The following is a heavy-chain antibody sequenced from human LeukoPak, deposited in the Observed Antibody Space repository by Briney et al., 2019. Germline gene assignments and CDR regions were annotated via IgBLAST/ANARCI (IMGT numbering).Heavy chain of an antibody. D-gene: IGHD3-22*01. CDR3: ARAPSEVGGYYPEYFRH. Sequence: GGSLRLSCAASGFTFSRYWMHWVRQAPGKGPVWVSRIKSDGKTNYADSVKGRFTISRDNAKNTVSLQMDSLRAEDTGVYYCARAPSEVGGYYPEYFRHWGQGTLVTVSS. J-gene: IGHJ1*01. V-gene: IGHV3-74*01. CDR1: GFTFSRYW. CDR2: IKSDGKT.